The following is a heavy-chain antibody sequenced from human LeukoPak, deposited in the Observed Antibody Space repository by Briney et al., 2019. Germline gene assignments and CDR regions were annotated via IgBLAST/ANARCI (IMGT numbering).Heavy chain of an antibody. D-gene: IGHD3-10*01. CDR3: ARRGSEWFDP. CDR2: IYYSGST. Sequence: LEWIASIYYSGSTYYNPSLKSRVTVSVDTSKNQFSLKLSSVTAADTAVYYCARRGSEWFDPWGQGTLVTVSS. J-gene: IGHJ5*02. V-gene: IGHV4-39*01.